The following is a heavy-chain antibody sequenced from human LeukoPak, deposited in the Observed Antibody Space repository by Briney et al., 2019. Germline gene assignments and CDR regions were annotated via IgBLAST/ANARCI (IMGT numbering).Heavy chain of an antibody. CDR3: ATGVVGATSAPPDY. D-gene: IGHD1-26*01. CDR1: GYTLTELS. V-gene: IGHV1-24*01. CDR2: FDPEDGET. Sequence: ASVKVSCKVSGYTLTELSMHWVRQAPGKGLEWMGGFDPEDGETTYAQKFQGRVTMTEDTSTDTAYMELSGLRSEDTAVYYCATGVVGATSAPPDYWGQGTLVTVYS. J-gene: IGHJ4*02.